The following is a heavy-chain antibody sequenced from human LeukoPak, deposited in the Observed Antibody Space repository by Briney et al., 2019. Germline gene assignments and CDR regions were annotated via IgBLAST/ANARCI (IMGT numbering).Heavy chain of an antibody. Sequence: SVKVSCKASGYTFTSYDINWVRQATGQGLEWMGGIIPIFGTANYAQKFQGRVTITTDESTSTAYMELSSLRSEDTAVYYCATRQSRSNYYGSGSYYNWGSVYYYYYMDVWGKGTRSPSP. D-gene: IGHD3-10*01. CDR3: ATRQSRSNYYGSGSYYNWGSVYYYYYMDV. CDR1: GYTFTSYD. V-gene: IGHV1-69*05. J-gene: IGHJ6*03. CDR2: IIPIFGTA.